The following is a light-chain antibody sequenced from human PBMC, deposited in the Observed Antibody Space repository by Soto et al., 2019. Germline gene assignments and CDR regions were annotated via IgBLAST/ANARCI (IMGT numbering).Light chain of an antibody. CDR1: QSILYSSNNKNY. V-gene: IGKV4-1*01. CDR2: WAS. CDR3: QQYYTTPRT. J-gene: IGKJ1*01. Sequence: DIVMTQSPDSLAVSLGERATINCKSSQSILYSSNNKNYLAWYQQKPRQPPKLLIYWASTRESGVPDRFSGSGSGTDFTLTISSLQAEDVAVYYCQQYYTTPRTFGQGTKVGIK.